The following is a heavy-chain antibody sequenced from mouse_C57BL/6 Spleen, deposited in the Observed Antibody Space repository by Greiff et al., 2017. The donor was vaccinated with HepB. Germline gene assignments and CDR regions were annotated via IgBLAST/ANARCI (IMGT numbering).Heavy chain of an antibody. D-gene: IGHD2-4*01. Sequence: DVHLVESGPGLVKPSQSLSLTCSVTGYSITSGYYWNWIRQFPGNKLEWMGYISYDGSNNYNPSLKNRISITRDTSKNQFFLKLNSVTTEDTATYYCAREDYDGVDYWGQGTTLTVSS. CDR1: GYSITSGYY. CDR2: ISYDGSN. CDR3: AREDYDGVDY. V-gene: IGHV3-6*01. J-gene: IGHJ2*01.